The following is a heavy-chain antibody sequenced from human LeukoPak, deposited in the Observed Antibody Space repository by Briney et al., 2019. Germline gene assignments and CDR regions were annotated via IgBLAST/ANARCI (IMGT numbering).Heavy chain of an antibody. V-gene: IGHV4-4*07. CDR3: ARGVSSGYYGGGYYYMDV. Sequence: SETLSLTCSVSGGSINSDFWTWIRQPAGKGLEWIGRIHSSETTIYSPSLKSRVTMSLDMAKKQFSLKVTSVTAADTAVYYCARGVSSGYYGGGYYYMDVWGKGTTVTISS. D-gene: IGHD3-22*01. CDR2: IHSSETT. CDR1: GGSINSDF. J-gene: IGHJ6*03.